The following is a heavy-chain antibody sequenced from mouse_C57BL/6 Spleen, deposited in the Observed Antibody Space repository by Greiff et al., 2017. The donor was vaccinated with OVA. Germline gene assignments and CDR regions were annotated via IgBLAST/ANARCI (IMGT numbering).Heavy chain of an antibody. D-gene: IGHD3-2*02. Sequence: VQLKQSGPVLVKPGASVKMSCKASGYTFTDYYMNWVKQSHGKSLEWIGVINPYNGGTSYNQKFKGKATLTVDKSSSTAYMELNSLTSEDSAVYYCARGGSSGYCAMDYWGQGTSVTVSS. CDR1: GYTFTDYY. J-gene: IGHJ4*01. CDR3: ARGGSSGYCAMDY. V-gene: IGHV1-19*01. CDR2: INPYNGGT.